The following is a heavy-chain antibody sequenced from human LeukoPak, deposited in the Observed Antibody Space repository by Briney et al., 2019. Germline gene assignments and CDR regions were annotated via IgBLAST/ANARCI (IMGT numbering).Heavy chain of an antibody. D-gene: IGHD6-13*01. V-gene: IGHV1-2*02. CDR1: GYTFTGYY. Sequence: ASVKVSCKASGYTFTGYYMHWVRQAPGQGLEWMGWINPNSGGTNYAQKFQGRVTMTRDTSISTAYMELSRLRSDDTAVYYCARAVFSSSPFDYWGQGTLVTVSS. J-gene: IGHJ4*02. CDR3: ARAVFSSSPFDY. CDR2: INPNSGGT.